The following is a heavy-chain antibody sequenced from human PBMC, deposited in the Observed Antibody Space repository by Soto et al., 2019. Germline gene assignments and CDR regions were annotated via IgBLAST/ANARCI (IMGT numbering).Heavy chain of an antibody. CDR1: GGTFSSYT. J-gene: IGHJ6*02. V-gene: IGHV1-69*08. CDR2: IIPILGIA. CDR3: ARDRRRWLQSGVSYGMDV. Sequence: QVQLVQSGAEVKKPGSSVKVSCKASGGTFSSYTISWVRQAPGQGLEWMGRIIPILGIANYAQKFQGRVTITADKSTSTAYMELSSLRSEDTAVYYCARDRRRWLQSGVSYGMDVWGQGTTVTVSS. D-gene: IGHD5-12*01.